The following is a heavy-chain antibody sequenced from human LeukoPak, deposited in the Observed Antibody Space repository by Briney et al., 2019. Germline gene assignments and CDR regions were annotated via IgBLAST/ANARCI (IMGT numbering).Heavy chain of an antibody. CDR3: ARHDSFIPY. V-gene: IGHV3-23*01. D-gene: IGHD5-18*01. Sequence: QTGGSLRLSCAASGFTFSDYAMSRVRQAAGKGLEWVSGISDTGRRTYYTDSVKGRFTISRDDSKKTVYLQMKTLTAEDTAIYFCARHDSFIPYWGQGTLVTVSS. CDR1: GFTFSDYA. CDR2: ISDTGRRT. J-gene: IGHJ4*02.